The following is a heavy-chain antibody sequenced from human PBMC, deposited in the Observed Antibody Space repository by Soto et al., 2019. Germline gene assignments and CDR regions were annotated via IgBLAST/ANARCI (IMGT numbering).Heavy chain of an antibody. J-gene: IGHJ4*02. Sequence: SETLSLTCAVYGGSFSGYYWSWIRQPPGKGLEWIGEINHSGSTNYNPSLKSRVTISVDTSKNQFSLKLSSVTAADTAVYYCARVRFPGPPLDYWGQGTLVTVSS. CDR2: INHSGST. V-gene: IGHV4-34*01. CDR3: ARVRFPGPPLDY. CDR1: GGSFSGYY.